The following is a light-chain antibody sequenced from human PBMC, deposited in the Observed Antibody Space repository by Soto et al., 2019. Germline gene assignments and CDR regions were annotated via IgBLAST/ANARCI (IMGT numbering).Light chain of an antibody. CDR2: GAS. J-gene: IGKJ5*01. CDR3: QQYGSSPPIT. V-gene: IGKV3-20*01. CDR1: QTVSRN. Sequence: VVMTQSPATLSVSPGERATLSCRASQTVSRNLAWYQQRPGQAPRLLIYGASSRATGIPDRFSGSGSGTDFTLTISRLEPEDFAVYYCQQYGSSPPITFGQGTRLEIK.